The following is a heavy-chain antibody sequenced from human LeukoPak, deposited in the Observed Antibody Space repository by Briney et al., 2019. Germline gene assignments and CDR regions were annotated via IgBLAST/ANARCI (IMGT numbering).Heavy chain of an antibody. V-gene: IGHV3-30*18. CDR3: VKKFYYDSGSYTDYFAY. Sequence: SGGSLRLSCAASGFTFSSYGMHWVRQAPGKGLEWVAVISYDGSNIQYANSVKGRFTISRDNSKNTLYLQMNSLRAEDTAVYYCVKKFYYDSGSYTDYFAYWGQGTLVTVSS. CDR1: GFTFSSYG. D-gene: IGHD3-10*01. J-gene: IGHJ4*02. CDR2: ISYDGSNI.